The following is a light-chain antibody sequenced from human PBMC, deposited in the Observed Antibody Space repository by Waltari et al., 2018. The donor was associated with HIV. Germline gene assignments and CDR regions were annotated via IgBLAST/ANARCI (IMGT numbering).Light chain of an antibody. CDR1: QSVSSD. Sequence: EIVMTQSPATLSVSLGERATLSCRASQSVSSDLAWYQQKPGQAPRLLIYGASTRATGIPARFSGGGSGTEFTLTISSLQSEDFAVYYCQQYKKWPPWTFGQGTKVEI. CDR3: QQYKKWPPWT. J-gene: IGKJ1*01. CDR2: GAS. V-gene: IGKV3-15*01.